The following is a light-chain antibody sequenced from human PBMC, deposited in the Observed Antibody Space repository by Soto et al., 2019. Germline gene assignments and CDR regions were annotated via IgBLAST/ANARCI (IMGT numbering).Light chain of an antibody. CDR1: QSISSW. Sequence: DIQMTQSPSTLSASVGDRVTMTCRASQSISSWLAWYQQKPGKAPKLLIYAASNLQSGVPSRFSGSGSGTDFTLTISSLQPEDFATYFCQQSYSTPPWTFGQGTKVDIK. CDR2: AAS. J-gene: IGKJ1*01. V-gene: IGKV1-39*01. CDR3: QQSYSTPPWT.